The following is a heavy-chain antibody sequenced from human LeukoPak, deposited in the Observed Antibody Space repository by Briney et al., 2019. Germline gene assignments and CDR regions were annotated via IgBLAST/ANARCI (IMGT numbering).Heavy chain of an antibody. CDR3: ARDRIAVAATSWDAFDI. CDR1: GASVSSNSAA. D-gene: IGHD6-19*01. CDR2: TYYRSKWFK. V-gene: IGHV6-1*01. J-gene: IGHJ3*02. Sequence: SQTLSLTCAISGASVSSNSAAWNWIRQSPSRGLEWLGRTYYRSKWFKDYAASVKSRITINPDTSKNQFSLQMNSVTPEDTAVYYCARDRIAVAATSWDAFDIWGQGTMVTVSS.